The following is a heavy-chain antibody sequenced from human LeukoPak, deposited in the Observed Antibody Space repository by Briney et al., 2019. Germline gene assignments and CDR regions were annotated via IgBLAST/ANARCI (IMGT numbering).Heavy chain of an antibody. V-gene: IGHV4-39*01. CDR1: DDSISSRHYY. CDR3: ARHLSYGSGDYQNYFDY. Sequence: PSETLSLTCIVSDDSISSRHYYRGWIRQPPGKGLEWIGNIHYSGSTYYNPSLKSRVTISGDTSKNQFSLKLTSVTAADAAVYYCARHLSYGSGDYQNYFDYWGQGILVTVSS. D-gene: IGHD3-10*01. J-gene: IGHJ4*02. CDR2: IHYSGST.